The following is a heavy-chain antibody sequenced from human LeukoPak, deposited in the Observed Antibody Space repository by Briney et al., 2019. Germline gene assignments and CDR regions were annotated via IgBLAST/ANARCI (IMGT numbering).Heavy chain of an antibody. D-gene: IGHD3-3*01. CDR3: ATDRGWRTSGYYLYYFEY. CDR2: IKHDGSEK. J-gene: IGHJ4*02. CDR1: GFIFTNYF. Sequence: GGSLRLSCATSGFIFTNYFMSWVRQAPGKGLEWVASIKHDGSEKYYVDSVRGRFTISRDNTMNSLYLQMSSLRAEDTAVYYCATDRGWRTSGYYLYYFEYWGQGTLVTYSS. V-gene: IGHV3-7*01.